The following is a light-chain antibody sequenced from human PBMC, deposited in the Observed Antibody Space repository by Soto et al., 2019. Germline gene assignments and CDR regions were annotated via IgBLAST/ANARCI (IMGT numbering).Light chain of an antibody. CDR3: GTWDGSLSAGV. Sequence: QSVLTQPPSVSAAPGQKVTISCSGSSSNIGKNYVSWYQQLPGAAPKLLIYNNDKRPSGIPDRFSGSKSGTSATLGITGLQTGDEADYYCGTWDGSLSAGVFGGGTNSPS. J-gene: IGLJ2*01. V-gene: IGLV1-51*01. CDR2: NND. CDR1: SSNIGKNY.